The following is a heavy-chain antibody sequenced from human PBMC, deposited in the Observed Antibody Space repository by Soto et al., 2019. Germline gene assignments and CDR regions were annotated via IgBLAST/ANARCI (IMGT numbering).Heavy chain of an antibody. J-gene: IGHJ4*02. D-gene: IGHD2-15*01. Sequence: SETLSLTCTVSGGSISSYYWSWIRQPPGTGLEWIGYIYYSGSTNYNPSLKSRVTISVDTSKNQFSLKLSSVTAADTAVYYCARHVVWGGGADPLGYWGQGTLVTVSS. CDR1: GGSISSYY. CDR3: ARHVVWGGGADPLGY. V-gene: IGHV4-59*08. CDR2: IYYSGST.